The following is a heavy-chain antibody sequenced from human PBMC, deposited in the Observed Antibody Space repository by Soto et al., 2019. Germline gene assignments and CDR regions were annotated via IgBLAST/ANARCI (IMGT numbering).Heavy chain of an antibody. J-gene: IGHJ4*02. CDR3: AREPIMTTLPHLAY. CDR1: GFTFSYYA. D-gene: IGHD3-16*01. V-gene: IGHV3-30*04. CDR2: ISYDGSNN. Sequence: QVQLVESGGGVVQPGRSLRLSCAASGFTFSYYAMHWVRQAPGKGLEWVAVISYDGSNNYYADSVKGRFTISRDNSKNTLFLQMNSLRAEDTAVYYCAREPIMTTLPHLAYGGQGTLVAVSS.